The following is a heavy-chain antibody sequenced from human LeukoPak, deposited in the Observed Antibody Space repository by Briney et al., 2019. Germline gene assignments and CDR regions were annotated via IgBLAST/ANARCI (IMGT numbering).Heavy chain of an antibody. Sequence: GGSLRLSCAASGFTVSSNYMNWVRQAPGKGLEWVSVIYSGGGTYYADSVRGRFTIFRDNFKNTLYLQMNSLRAEDTTVYYCTRAPPYYYFWSGTHRLYFDYWGQGTLVTVSS. D-gene: IGHD3-3*01. CDR2: IYSGGGT. CDR1: GFTVSSNY. CDR3: TRAPPYYYFWSGTHRLYFDY. V-gene: IGHV3-53*01. J-gene: IGHJ4*02.